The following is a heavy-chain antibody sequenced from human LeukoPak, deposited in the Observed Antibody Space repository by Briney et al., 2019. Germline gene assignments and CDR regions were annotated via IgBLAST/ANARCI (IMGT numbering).Heavy chain of an antibody. V-gene: IGHV1-18*01. D-gene: IGHD2-15*01. J-gene: IGHJ6*02. Sequence: ASVKVSCKASGYTFTSYGISGVRQAPGQGLEWMGWISAYNVNTNYAQKLQGRGTITTDTSTSTAYMELRSLRSDDTAVYYCARELAASSWYGMDVWGQGTTVTVSS. CDR1: GYTFTSYG. CDR3: ARELAASSWYGMDV. CDR2: ISAYNVNT.